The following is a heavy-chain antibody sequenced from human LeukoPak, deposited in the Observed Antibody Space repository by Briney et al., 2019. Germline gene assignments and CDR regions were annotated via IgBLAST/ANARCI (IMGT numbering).Heavy chain of an antibody. J-gene: IGHJ4*02. V-gene: IGHV4-34*01. D-gene: IGHD3-22*01. CDR2: IYHSGST. CDR3: ARGPNRIGYYYLGY. CDR1: GVSFSGYY. Sequence: PSETLSLTCAVYGVSFSGYYWSWLRQPPGKGREWMGEIYHSGSTNYNPSLKSRVTISVDTSKNQFSLKLSPLTAADTALYYFARGPNRIGYYYLGYWGQGTLVTVSS.